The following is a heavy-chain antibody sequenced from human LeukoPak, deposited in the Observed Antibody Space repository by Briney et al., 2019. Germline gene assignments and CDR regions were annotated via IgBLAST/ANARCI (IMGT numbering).Heavy chain of an antibody. V-gene: IGHV3-23*01. CDR3: ATDRERDPSVYYLV. CDR2: ISDDGSGT. D-gene: IGHD3-22*01. Sequence: GGSLRLSCAASGFTFSSYWMNWVRQAPGKGLVWVSTISDDGSGTYYADSVKGRFTISRDNSKNTLFLQINSLRAEDSAVYYCATDRERDPSVYYLVGGQGTLITVSS. CDR1: GFTFSSYW. J-gene: IGHJ4*02.